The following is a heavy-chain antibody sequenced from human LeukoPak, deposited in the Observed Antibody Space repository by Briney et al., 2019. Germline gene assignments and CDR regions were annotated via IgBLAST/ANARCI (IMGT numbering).Heavy chain of an antibody. J-gene: IGHJ4*02. CDR1: GFTLSIYG. CDR3: ATYLDYDFWSGFTDY. CDR2: IRYDGTNK. V-gene: IGHV3-30*02. Sequence: GGSLRLSCATSGFTLSIYGMHWVRQAPGKGLEWVAFIRYDGTNKYYADSVKGRFTISRDNSKNMVFLQMNSLRAEDTAVYYCATYLDYDFWSGFTDYWGQGTLVTVSS. D-gene: IGHD3-3*01.